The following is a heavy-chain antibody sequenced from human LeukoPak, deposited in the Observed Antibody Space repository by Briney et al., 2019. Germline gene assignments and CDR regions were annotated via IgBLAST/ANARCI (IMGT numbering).Heavy chain of an antibody. Sequence: SETLSLTCTVSGGSISSYYWSWIRQPPGKGLEWIGYIYYSGSTNYNPSLKSRITISVDTSKNQFSLKLSSVTAADTAVYYCAAGLYCTSTSCYYGMDVWGQGTTFTVSS. J-gene: IGHJ6*02. CDR3: AAGLYCTSTSCYYGMDV. D-gene: IGHD2-2*01. CDR1: GGSISSYY. V-gene: IGHV4-59*01. CDR2: IYYSGST.